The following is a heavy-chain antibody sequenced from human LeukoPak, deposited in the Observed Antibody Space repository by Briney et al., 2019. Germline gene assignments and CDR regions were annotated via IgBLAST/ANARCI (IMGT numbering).Heavy chain of an antibody. CDR1: GFSLSSYS. CDR3: ARSRDVVVPVHYYYYYMDV. J-gene: IGHJ6*03. CDR2: ISTDNSYI. V-gene: IGHV3-21*06. D-gene: IGHD2-2*01. Sequence: GGSLRLSCAASGFSLSSYSMNWVRQAPGKGLEWVSSISTDNSYIYYADSVKGRFTISRDNAKNSLYLQMNSLRAEDTAVYYCARSRDVVVPVHYYYYYMDVWGKGTTVTVSS.